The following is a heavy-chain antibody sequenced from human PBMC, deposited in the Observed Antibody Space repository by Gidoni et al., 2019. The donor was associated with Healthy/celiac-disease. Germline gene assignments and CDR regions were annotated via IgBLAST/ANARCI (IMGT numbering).Heavy chain of an antibody. CDR1: GFTFSSYS. CDR3: ARSALTRNYMDV. D-gene: IGHD3-3*02. J-gene: IGHJ6*03. V-gene: IGHV3-21*01. Sequence: EVQLVESGGGLVKPGGSLRLSCAASGFTFSSYSMNWVRQAPGKGLDWFSSISSSSSYIYYADSVKGRFTISRDNAKNSLYLQMNSLRAEDTAVYYCARSALTRNYMDVWGKGTTVTVSS. CDR2: ISSSSSYI.